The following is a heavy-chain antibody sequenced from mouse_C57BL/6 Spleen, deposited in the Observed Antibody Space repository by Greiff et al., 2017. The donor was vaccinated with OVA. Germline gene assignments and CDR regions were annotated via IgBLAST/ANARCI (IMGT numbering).Heavy chain of an antibody. CDR1: GFTFSSYA. Sequence: VQLKESGGGLVKPGGSLKLSCAASGFTFSSYAMSWVRQTPEKRLEWVATISDGGSYTYYPDNVKGRFTISRDNAKNNLYLQMSHLKSEDTAMYYCAREGRSLDYWGQGTTLTVSS. J-gene: IGHJ2*01. CDR2: ISDGGSYT. V-gene: IGHV5-4*01. CDR3: AREGRSLDY.